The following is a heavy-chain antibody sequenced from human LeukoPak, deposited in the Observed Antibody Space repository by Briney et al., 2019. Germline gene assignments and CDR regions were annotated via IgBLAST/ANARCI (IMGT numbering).Heavy chain of an antibody. D-gene: IGHD3-22*01. CDR3: AKTYYYDPFDY. V-gene: IGHV4-39*01. CDR2: IYYSGNT. J-gene: IGHJ4*02. CDR1: GGSISNSGYY. Sequence: SETLSLTCTVSGGSISNSGYYWGWIRQPPGKGLEWIGNIYYSGNTYYNPSLKSRVTMSVDTSKNQFSLKLSSVTAADTAVYYCAKTYYYDPFDYWGQGTLVTVSS.